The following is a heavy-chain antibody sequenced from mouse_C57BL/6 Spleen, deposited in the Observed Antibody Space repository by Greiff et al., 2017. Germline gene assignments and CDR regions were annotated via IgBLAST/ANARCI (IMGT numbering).Heavy chain of an antibody. V-gene: IGHV7-3*01. D-gene: IGHD2-3*01. J-gene: IGHJ3*01. CDR3: AREGYYAFAY. CDR1: GFTFTDYY. Sequence: EVQRVESGGGLVQPGGSLSLSCAASGFTFTDYYMSWVRQPPGKALEWLGFIRNKANGYTTEYSASVKGRFTISRDNSQSILYLQMNALRAEDSATYYCAREGYYAFAYWGQGTLVTVST. CDR2: IRNKANGYTT.